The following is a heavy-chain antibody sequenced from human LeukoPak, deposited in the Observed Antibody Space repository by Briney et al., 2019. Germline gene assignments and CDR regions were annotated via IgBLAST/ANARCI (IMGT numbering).Heavy chain of an antibody. CDR3: AREDILTGYCFDY. J-gene: IGHJ4*02. D-gene: IGHD3-9*01. V-gene: IGHV3-30-3*01. Sequence: QPGGSLRLSCAASGFTFSSYAMHWVRQAPGKGLEWVAVISYDGSNKYYADSVKGRFTISRDNSKNTLYLQMNSLRAEDTAVYYCAREDILTGYCFDYWGQGTLVTVSS. CDR2: ISYDGSNK. CDR1: GFTFSSYA.